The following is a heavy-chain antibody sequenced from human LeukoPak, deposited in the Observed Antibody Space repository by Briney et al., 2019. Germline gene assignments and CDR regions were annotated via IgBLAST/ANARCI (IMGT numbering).Heavy chain of an antibody. D-gene: IGHD1-7*01. CDR3: ARDQDWDYAFDI. V-gene: IGHV1-46*01. CDR1: GYTLTSYF. CDR2: INPSGGST. Sequence: ASVKVSCKASGYTLTSYFIHWVRQAPGQGLEWMGIINPSGGSTSYAQKFQGRVTMTRDTSTSTVYMELSSLRSEDTAVYYCARDQDWDYAFDIWGQGTMVTVSS. J-gene: IGHJ3*02.